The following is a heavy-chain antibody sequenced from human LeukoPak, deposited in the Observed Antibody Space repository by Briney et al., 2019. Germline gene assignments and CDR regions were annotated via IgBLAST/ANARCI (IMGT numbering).Heavy chain of an antibody. V-gene: IGHV1-18*01. CDR2: INTYNGNT. Sequence: ASVKVSCKASGYTFTSYGINWVRQAPGQGLEWMGWINTYNGNTNYTQKFQGRVTMTTDTSTSTAYMELRSLRSDDTDVYYCARVPQWLEYFQHWGQGTLVTVAS. CDR1: GYTFTSYG. CDR3: ARVPQWLEYFQH. J-gene: IGHJ1*01. D-gene: IGHD6-19*01.